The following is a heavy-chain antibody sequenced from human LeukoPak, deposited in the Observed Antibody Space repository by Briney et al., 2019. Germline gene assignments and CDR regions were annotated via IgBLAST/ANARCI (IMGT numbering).Heavy chain of an antibody. CDR2: IKQDGSEK. D-gene: IGHD3-22*01. J-gene: IGHJ3*02. V-gene: IGHV3-7*03. Sequence: PGGSLRLSCAASGFTFSSYWMSWVRQAPGKGLEWVTNIKQDGSEKYYVDSVKGRFTISRDNAKNSLYLQMNSLRAEDTAVYYCARVGFGDSSGSYSPYDAFDIWGQGTMVTVSS. CDR1: GFTFSSYW. CDR3: ARVGFGDSSGSYSPYDAFDI.